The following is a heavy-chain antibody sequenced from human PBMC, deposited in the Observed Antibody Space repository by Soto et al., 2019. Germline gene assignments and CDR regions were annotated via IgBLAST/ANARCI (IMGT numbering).Heavy chain of an antibody. Sequence: SETLSLTCAVSGYSIRSGYFWGWIRQPPGKGLEWIGSMYHSGITYYNLSLKSRVTISVDTSKNQLSLKLTSMTAADTAVYYCARDMHAGFTHYFDPWGQGTLVTVSS. CDR2: MYHSGIT. CDR1: GYSIRSGYF. CDR3: ARDMHAGFTHYFDP. V-gene: IGHV4-38-2*02. D-gene: IGHD1-26*01. J-gene: IGHJ5*02.